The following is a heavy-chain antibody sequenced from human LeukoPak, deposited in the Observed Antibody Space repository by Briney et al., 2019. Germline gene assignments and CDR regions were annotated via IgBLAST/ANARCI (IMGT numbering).Heavy chain of an antibody. CDR3: AKGYIQLWWFDY. Sequence: GGSLRLSCAASGFTFSTYAMSWVRQAPGKGLQWVSLISGSGDGAHYADSVKGRFTIFRDNSKNTVYLQMTNLRAEDTAVYYCAKGYIQLWWFDYWGQGTLVTVSS. D-gene: IGHD2-21*01. V-gene: IGHV3-23*01. CDR2: ISGSGDGA. CDR1: GFTFSTYA. J-gene: IGHJ4*02.